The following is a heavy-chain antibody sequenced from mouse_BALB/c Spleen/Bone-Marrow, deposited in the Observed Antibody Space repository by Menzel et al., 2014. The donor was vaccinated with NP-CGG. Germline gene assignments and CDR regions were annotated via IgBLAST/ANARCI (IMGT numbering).Heavy chain of an antibody. Sequence: EVQLQQSGAELVKPGASVKLSCTASGSNIKDTYMHRVKQRPEQGLEWIGRIDPANGNTKSDPKFQGKATITAETSSNTAYLQLSSLTSEDTAVYYCAREATYAMDYWGQGTSVTVSS. J-gene: IGHJ4*01. CDR2: IDPANGNT. D-gene: IGHD3-2*02. V-gene: IGHV14-3*02. CDR3: AREATYAMDY. CDR1: GSNIKDTY.